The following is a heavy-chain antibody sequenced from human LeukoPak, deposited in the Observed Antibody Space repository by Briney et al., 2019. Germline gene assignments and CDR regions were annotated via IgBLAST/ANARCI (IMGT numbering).Heavy chain of an antibody. J-gene: IGHJ4*02. Sequence: ASVRVSCKASGYTFSGTGWYLYWLRQAPGQGLECMGWIYPNNGATAYAQKFQGRVAMTRDTSITTAYMQLSRLRPDDTAVYYCARNGPAQMVDFDYWGQGTLVTVSS. CDR1: GYTFSGTGWY. CDR3: ARNGPAQMVDFDY. CDR2: IYPNNGAT. D-gene: IGHD3-10*01. V-gene: IGHV1-2*02.